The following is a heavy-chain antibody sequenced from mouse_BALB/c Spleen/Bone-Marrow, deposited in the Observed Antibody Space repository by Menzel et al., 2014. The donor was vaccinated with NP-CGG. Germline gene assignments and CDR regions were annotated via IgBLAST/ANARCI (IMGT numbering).Heavy chain of an antibody. Sequence: LVESGAELVKPGASVKLSCKASGYTFTSYWMHWVKQRPGQGLEWIGEIDPSDSYTNYNQKFKGKATLTVDKSSSTAYMQLSSLTSEDSAVYYCARYGGYCRWFAYWGQGTLVTVSA. J-gene: IGHJ3*01. CDR2: IDPSDSYT. CDR1: GYTFTSYW. CDR3: ARYGGYCRWFAY. D-gene: IGHD2-3*01. V-gene: IGHV1-69*02.